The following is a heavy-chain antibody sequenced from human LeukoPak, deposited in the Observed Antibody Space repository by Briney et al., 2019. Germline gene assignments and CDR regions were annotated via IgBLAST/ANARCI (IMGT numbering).Heavy chain of an antibody. V-gene: IGHV1-2*06. CDR1: GYTFTGYY. CDR2: INPITGGT. CDR3: AGQYQTLGGVDP. Sequence: ASVKGSCKASGYTFTGYYMHWVRQAPGQGPEWMGRINPITGGTNYAQKFQGRAIMTREASISTAYMELSSLTPDDTAVYYCAGQYQTLGGVDPWGQGTLVTVSS. J-gene: IGHJ5*02. D-gene: IGHD4-11*01.